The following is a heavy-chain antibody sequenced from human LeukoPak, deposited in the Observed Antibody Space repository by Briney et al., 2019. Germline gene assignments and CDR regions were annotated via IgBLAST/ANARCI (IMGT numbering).Heavy chain of an antibody. CDR3: AKNGRVSGYYYYYMDV. Sequence: GGSLRLSCEASGFTFLSHEMNWVRQAPGKGLEWVSYISSSSSNIYYADSVKGRFTISRDNAKKSLYLQMNSLRDEDTAVYYCAKNGRVSGYYYYYMDVWGKGTTVTISS. J-gene: IGHJ6*03. CDR1: GFTFLSHE. CDR2: ISSSSSNI. V-gene: IGHV3-48*03. D-gene: IGHD3-10*01.